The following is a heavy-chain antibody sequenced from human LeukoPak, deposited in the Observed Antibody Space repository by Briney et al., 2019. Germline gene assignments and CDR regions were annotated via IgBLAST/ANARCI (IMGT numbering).Heavy chain of an antibody. CDR2: ISNDGGGT. J-gene: IGHJ5*02. CDR3: AKGSSGYFVDL. V-gene: IGHV3-23*01. D-gene: IGHD3-22*01. Sequence: LPGGSLRLSCAAPGFIFNNYGLIWVRQAPGKGLEWVSAISNDGGGTNYADFVKGRFTISRDNSKNTLFLQMNSLRAEDTALYYCAKGSSGYFVDLWGQGTLVTVSS. CDR1: GFIFNNYG.